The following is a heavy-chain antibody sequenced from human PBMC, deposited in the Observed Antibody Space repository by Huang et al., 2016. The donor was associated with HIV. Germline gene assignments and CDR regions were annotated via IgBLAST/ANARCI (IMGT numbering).Heavy chain of an antibody. D-gene: IGHD3-10*01. CDR1: GFTFTTYG. V-gene: IGHV1-18*04. CDR2: VSANRGDI. CDR3: VRESLYFGDFLFDH. J-gene: IGHJ4*02. Sequence: QVQLVQSGAEVKRPGASLKVSCKTSGFTFTTYGFSWVRQAPGQGLGWLGWVSANRGDINYEVKLEGRVSMTTDTTSGTAYMELRRLTSDDTATYYCVRESLYFGDFLFDHWGQGTPVTVSA.